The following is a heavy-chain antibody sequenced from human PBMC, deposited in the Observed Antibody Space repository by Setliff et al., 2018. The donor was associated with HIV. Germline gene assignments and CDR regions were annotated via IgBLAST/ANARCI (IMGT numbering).Heavy chain of an antibody. D-gene: IGHD3-9*01. CDR3: AREYDVLTGYYISAFDI. CDR1: GYTFTGYF. J-gene: IGHJ3*02. CDR2: INPNTGDT. Sequence: GASVKVSCKASGYTFTGYFIHWVRQAPGQGLEWMGRINPNTGDTNYAQKFQDRVTMTRDTSINTAYMELSRLRSDDTAVYYCAREYDVLTGYYISAFDIRGQGTMVTVSS. V-gene: IGHV1-2*06.